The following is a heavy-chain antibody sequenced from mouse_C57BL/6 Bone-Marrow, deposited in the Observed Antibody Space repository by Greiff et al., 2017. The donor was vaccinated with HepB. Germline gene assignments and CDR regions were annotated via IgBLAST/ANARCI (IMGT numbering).Heavy chain of an antibody. CDR1: GYSFTSYY. CDR3: ARGEDDYPAWFAY. CDR2: IYPGSGNT. V-gene: IGHV1-66*01. J-gene: IGHJ3*01. D-gene: IGHD2-4*01. Sequence: QVQLKESGPELVKPGASVKISCKASGYSFTSYYIHWVKQRPGQGLEWIGWIYPGSGNTKYNEKFKGKATLTADTSSSTAYMQLSSLTSEDSAVYYCARGEDDYPAWFAYWGQGTLVTVSA.